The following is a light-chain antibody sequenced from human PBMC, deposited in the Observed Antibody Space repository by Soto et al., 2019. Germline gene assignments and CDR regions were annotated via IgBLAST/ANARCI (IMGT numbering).Light chain of an antibody. CDR3: QQYIRWPIT. CDR2: GAS. CDR1: QSVSSN. Sequence: ILSVSPGERATLSCRASQSVSSNLAWYQQKPGQAPSLVIYGASTRATGTPARFSGSGSGTELTLTISSLQSEDFAVYYCQQYIRWPITFVGATKMDI. V-gene: IGKV3-15*01. J-gene: IGKJ4*01.